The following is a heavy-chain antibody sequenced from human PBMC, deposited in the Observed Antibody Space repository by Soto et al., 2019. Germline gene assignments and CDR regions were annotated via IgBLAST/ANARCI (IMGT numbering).Heavy chain of an antibody. CDR3: ARDRDSSFRHPQGWFEP. V-gene: IGHV1-69*13. J-gene: IGHJ5*02. Sequence: SVKVSCQASGGTFSSYAIRWVRQAPGQGLEWMGGIIPHFDTAKYAQKFQVRVTITADESTSKAYMELSSVRSEDTAVYYCARDRDSSFRHPQGWFEPWGQGTLVTVSS. D-gene: IGHD6-6*01. CDR1: GGTFSSYA. CDR2: IIPHFDTA.